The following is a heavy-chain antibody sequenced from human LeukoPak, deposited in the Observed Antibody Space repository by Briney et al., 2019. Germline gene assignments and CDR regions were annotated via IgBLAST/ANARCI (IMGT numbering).Heavy chain of an antibody. CDR1: GGTFSIYA. CDR2: IIPIFGTA. Sequence: SVKVSFKASGGTFSIYAISWVRQAPGQGLEWMGGIIPIFGTANYAQKFQGRVTITADESTSTAYMELSSLRSEDTAVYYCARDRRGYCSGGSCQPYNWFDPWGQGTLVTVSS. CDR3: ARDRRGYCSGGSCQPYNWFDP. J-gene: IGHJ5*02. D-gene: IGHD2-15*01. V-gene: IGHV1-69*13.